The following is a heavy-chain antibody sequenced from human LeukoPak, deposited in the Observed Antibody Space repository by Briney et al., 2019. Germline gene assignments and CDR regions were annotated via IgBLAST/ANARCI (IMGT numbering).Heavy chain of an antibody. CDR3: VRDQITMVRGAVFDY. CDR2: ISAYNGNT. D-gene: IGHD3-10*01. CDR1: GYTFTSYG. Sequence: GASVKVSCKASGYTFTSYGISWVRQAPGQGLERMGWISAYNGNTNFAQKLQGRVTMTTDTSTSTAYMELRSLRSDDTAVYYCVRDQITMVRGAVFDYWGQGTLVTVSS. V-gene: IGHV1-18*01. J-gene: IGHJ4*02.